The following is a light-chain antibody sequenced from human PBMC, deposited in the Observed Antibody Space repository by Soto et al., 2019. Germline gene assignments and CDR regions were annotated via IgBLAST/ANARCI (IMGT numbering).Light chain of an antibody. CDR3: NSYTSKSTGV. CDR1: SSDVGGYNY. V-gene: IGLV2-14*01. Sequence: QSALTQPASVSGSPGQSITISCTGTSSDVGGYNYVSWYQQHPGKAPKLIIYELINRPSGVSNRFSGSKSGNTASLTISGLQAEDEADYYCNSYTSKSTGVFGTGTKLIVL. CDR2: ELI. J-gene: IGLJ1*01.